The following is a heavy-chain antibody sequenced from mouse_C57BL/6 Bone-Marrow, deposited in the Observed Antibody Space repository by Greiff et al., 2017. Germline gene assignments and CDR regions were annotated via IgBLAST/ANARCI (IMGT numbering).Heavy chain of an antibody. CDR1: GFNIKDDY. V-gene: IGHV14-4*01. J-gene: IGHJ4*01. CDR3: TRGYDCYAMDY. CDR2: IDPENGDT. D-gene: IGHD2-2*01. Sequence: VQLKQSGAELVRPGASVKLSCTASGFNIKDDYMHWVKQRPEQGLEWIGWIDPENGDTEYASKFQGKATITADTSSNTAYLQLSSLTSEDTAVYYCTRGYDCYAMDYWGQGTSVTVSS.